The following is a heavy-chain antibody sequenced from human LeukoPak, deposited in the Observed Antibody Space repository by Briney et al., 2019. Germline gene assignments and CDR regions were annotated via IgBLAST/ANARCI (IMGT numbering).Heavy chain of an antibody. J-gene: IGHJ5*02. CDR1: GFSFSSCW. CDR3: ARGLWLGP. V-gene: IGHV3-7*04. CDR2: IKQDGSEK. D-gene: IGHD3-16*01. Sequence: GGSLRLSCAASGFSFSSCWMSWVRQAPGKGLEWVANIKQDGSEKYYVDSVKGRFTISRDNAKNSLHLQMNSLRAEDMAVYYCARGLWLGPWGQGTLVTVSS.